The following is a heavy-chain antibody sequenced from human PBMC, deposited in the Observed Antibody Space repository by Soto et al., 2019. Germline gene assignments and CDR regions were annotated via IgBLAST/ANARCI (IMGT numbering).Heavy chain of an antibody. CDR3: ARDGIAVADYHYYGMDV. Sequence: QVQLVESGGGLVKPGGSLRLSCAASGFTFSDYYMSWIRQAPGKGLEWVSYISSSSSYTNYADSVKGRFTISRDNAKNSLDLQMNSLRAYDTAVYYCARDGIAVADYHYYGMDVWGQGTTVTVSS. CDR1: GFTFSDYY. CDR2: ISSSSSYT. D-gene: IGHD6-19*01. J-gene: IGHJ6*02. V-gene: IGHV3-11*05.